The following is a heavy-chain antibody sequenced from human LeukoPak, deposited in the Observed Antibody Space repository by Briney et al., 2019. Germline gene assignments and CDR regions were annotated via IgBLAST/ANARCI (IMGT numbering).Heavy chain of an antibody. Sequence: PSETLSLTCTVSGGSVSSTTYFWSWIRQPPGKGLEWIASINYSGSTYYNPSLKSRVTISVDTSENQFSLKLSSVTAADTALYYCARYVVYGSGKYYFDYWGQGTLVTVSS. J-gene: IGHJ4*02. CDR3: ARYVVYGSGKYYFDY. CDR1: GGSVSSTTYF. D-gene: IGHD3-10*01. CDR2: INYSGST. V-gene: IGHV4-39*01.